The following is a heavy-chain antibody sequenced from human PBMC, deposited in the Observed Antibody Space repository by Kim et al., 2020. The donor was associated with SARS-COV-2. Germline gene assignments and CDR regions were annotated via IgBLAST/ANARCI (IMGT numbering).Heavy chain of an antibody. CDR3: ARGDYYYGMDV. Sequence: TNSPDSVKGRFTISRDKSKNTLYLQMNSLRAEDTAVYYCARGDYYYGMDVWGQGTTVTVSS. CDR2: T. V-gene: IGHV3-53*01. J-gene: IGHJ6*02.